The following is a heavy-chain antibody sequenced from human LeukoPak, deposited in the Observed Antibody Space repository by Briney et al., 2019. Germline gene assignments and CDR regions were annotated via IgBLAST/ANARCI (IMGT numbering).Heavy chain of an antibody. J-gene: IGHJ4*02. CDR2: IYSDGST. CDR3: SRDNEEVVTVAIGYSSSWTFDY. CDR1: GFSVSSNY. D-gene: IGHD2-2*01. Sequence: PGGSLRLSCAASGFSVSSNYMSWVRQAPGKGLEWVSVIYSDGSTYYADSVKGRFTISRDNSKNTLYLQMNSLRAEDTAVYYCSRDNEEVVTVAIGYSSSWTFDYWGQGTLVTVS. V-gene: IGHV3-53*05.